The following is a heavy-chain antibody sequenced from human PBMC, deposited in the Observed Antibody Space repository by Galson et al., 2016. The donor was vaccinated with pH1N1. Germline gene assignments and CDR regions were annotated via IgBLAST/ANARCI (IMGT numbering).Heavy chain of an antibody. J-gene: IGHJ5*02. CDR3: ARDLYYDTSGYYPLDP. V-gene: IGHV1-2*02. Sequence: SVKVSCKASGYTFTGYFMHWVRQAPGQGLEWMGWINPNNGGTNYAQKFQGRVTLTRDASISTAYMELSRLRSDDTAVYYRARDLYYDTSGYYPLDPWGQGTLVTVSS. CDR1: GYTFTGYF. D-gene: IGHD3-22*01. CDR2: INPNNGGT.